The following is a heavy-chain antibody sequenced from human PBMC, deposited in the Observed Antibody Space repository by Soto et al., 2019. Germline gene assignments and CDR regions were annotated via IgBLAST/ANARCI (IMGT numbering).Heavy chain of an antibody. Sequence: GGSLRLSCAASGFTFSSYGMHWVRQAPGKGLEWVAVISHDGSNKYYADSVKGRFTIFRNNSKNTLYLQMNSLRPEDTAVYYCAKSVVGSSGWSGPFDVWGQGTMVTGSS. D-gene: IGHD6-19*01. J-gene: IGHJ3*01. CDR3: AKSVVGSSGWSGPFDV. CDR2: ISHDGSNK. CDR1: GFTFSSYG. V-gene: IGHV3-30*18.